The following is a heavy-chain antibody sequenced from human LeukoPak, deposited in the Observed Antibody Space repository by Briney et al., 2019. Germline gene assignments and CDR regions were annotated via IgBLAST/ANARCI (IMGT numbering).Heavy chain of an antibody. J-gene: IGHJ4*02. Sequence: GGSLRLSCTASGFTFGDYAMSWFRQAPGKGLEWVGFIRSKAYGGTTEYAASVKGRFTISRDDSKSIAYLQMNSLKTEDTAVYYCTTSGALLLRAPFDYWGQGTLVTVSS. V-gene: IGHV3-49*03. D-gene: IGHD3-22*01. CDR2: IRSKAYGGTT. CDR3: TTSGALLLRAPFDY. CDR1: GFTFGDYA.